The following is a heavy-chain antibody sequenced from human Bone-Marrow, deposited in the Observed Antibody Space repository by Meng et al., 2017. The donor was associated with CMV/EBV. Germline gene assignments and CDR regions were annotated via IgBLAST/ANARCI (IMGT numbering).Heavy chain of an antibody. CDR1: GYTFTGYY. J-gene: IGHJ6*02. D-gene: IGHD3-10*01. V-gene: IGHV1-2*02. Sequence: ASVKVSCKASGYTFTGYYMHWVRQAPGQGLEWMGWINPNSGGTNYAQKFQGRVTMTRDTSISTAYMELSRLRSDDTALYYCARDGLIWFGELLGTNFDYYYGMDVWGQGTTVNVAS. CDR3: ARDGLIWFGELLGTNFDYYYGMDV. CDR2: INPNSGGT.